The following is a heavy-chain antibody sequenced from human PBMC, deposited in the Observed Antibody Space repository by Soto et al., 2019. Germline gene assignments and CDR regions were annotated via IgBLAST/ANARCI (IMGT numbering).Heavy chain of an antibody. D-gene: IGHD2-2*01. J-gene: IGHJ6*02. CDR1: GGSISSGGYY. V-gene: IGHV4-31*03. CDR2: IYYSGST. CDR3: AGGGKYQLLLDYYYGMDV. Sequence: QVQLQESGPGLVKPSQTLSLTCTVSGGSISSGGYYWSWIRQHPGKGLEWIGYIYYSGSTYYNPSLKSRVTISVDTSKNQFSLKLSSVTAADTAVYYCAGGGKYQLLLDYYYGMDVWGQGTTVTVSS.